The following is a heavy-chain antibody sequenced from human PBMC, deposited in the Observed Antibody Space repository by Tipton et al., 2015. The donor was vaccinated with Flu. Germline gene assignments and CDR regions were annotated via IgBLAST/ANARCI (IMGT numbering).Heavy chain of an antibody. V-gene: IGHV4-59*12. J-gene: IGHJ4*02. CDR1: GGSISGYY. CDR3: ARERPYSSNWFYFDS. Sequence: TLSLTCTVSGGSISGYYWSWIRQPPGKGLEWIAYIYYSGSTYYNPSLKSRVTISVDTSKNQFSLKVPAVTAADTALYYCARERPYSSNWFYFDSWGQGKPVTVSS. CDR2: IYYSGST. D-gene: IGHD6-13*01.